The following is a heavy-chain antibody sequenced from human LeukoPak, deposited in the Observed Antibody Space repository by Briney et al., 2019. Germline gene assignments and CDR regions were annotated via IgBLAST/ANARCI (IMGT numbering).Heavy chain of an antibody. CDR1: GFTFGSYA. CDR2: ISYDGSNY. D-gene: IGHD4-17*01. Sequence: GGSLRLSCAASGFTFGSYAMHWVRQAPGKGLEWLAVISYDGSNYYYADSVKGRFTISRDNSKNTLYLQVNSLRAEDTAVYFCARPDYGDCPLRYWGQGTLVTVSS. J-gene: IGHJ4*02. CDR3: ARPDYGDCPLRY. V-gene: IGHV3-30*04.